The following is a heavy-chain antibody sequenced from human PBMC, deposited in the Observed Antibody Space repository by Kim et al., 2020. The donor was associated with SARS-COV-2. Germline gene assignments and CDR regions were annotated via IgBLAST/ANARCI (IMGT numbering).Heavy chain of an antibody. J-gene: IGHJ6*02. CDR3: TACSSTSCYTRKITIFGVVTPNTYYYYGMDV. D-gene: IGHD2-2*02. Sequence: SVKVSCKASGGTFSSYAISWVRQAPGQGLEWMGGIIPIFGTANYAQKFQGRVTITADESTSTAYMELSSLRSEDTAVYYCTACSSTSCYTRKITIFGVVTPNTYYYYGMDVWGQGTTVTVSS. CDR2: IIPIFGTA. V-gene: IGHV1-69*13. CDR1: GGTFSSYA.